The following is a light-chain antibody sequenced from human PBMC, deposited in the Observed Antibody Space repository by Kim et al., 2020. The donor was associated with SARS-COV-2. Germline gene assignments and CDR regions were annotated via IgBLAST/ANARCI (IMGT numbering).Light chain of an antibody. J-gene: IGKJ5*01. V-gene: IGKV3-11*01. CDR1: QSVSNY. CDR2: DAS. Sequence: EIVLTQSPVTLYLSPGERATLSCRASQSVSNYLAWYQHKPGQAPRLLIYDASNRATGIPARFSGSGSGTDFTLIITSLEPEDFAVYYCQQRTTWPTFGQGTRLEIK. CDR3: QQRTTWPT.